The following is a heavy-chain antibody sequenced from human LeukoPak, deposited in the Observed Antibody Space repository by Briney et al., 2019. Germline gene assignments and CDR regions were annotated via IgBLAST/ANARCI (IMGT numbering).Heavy chain of an antibody. V-gene: IGHV4-61*08. CDR1: GGSISSGGYY. CDR2: IYYSGST. CDR3: AGQSIAARTFDY. D-gene: IGHD6-6*01. J-gene: IGHJ4*02. Sequence: SETLSLTCTVSGGSISSGGYYWSWIRQPPGKGLEWIGYIYYSGSTNYNPSLKSRVTISVDTSKNQFSLKLSSVTAADTAVYYCAGQSIAARTFDYWGQGTLVTVSS.